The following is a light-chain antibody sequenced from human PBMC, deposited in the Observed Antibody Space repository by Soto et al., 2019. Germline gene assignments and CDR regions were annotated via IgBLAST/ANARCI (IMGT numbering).Light chain of an antibody. Sequence: QAVVTQPPSVSGAQGQSVTISCTGSSSNIGAGYDVHWYQQLPGTAPKLLIYGNSNRPAGVPDRFSGSKSGTSASLAITGLLAEDEADYYCQSYDSSLSCVVFGGGTKLTVL. V-gene: IGLV1-40*01. CDR1: SSNIGAGYD. J-gene: IGLJ2*01. CDR3: QSYDSSLSCVV. CDR2: GNS.